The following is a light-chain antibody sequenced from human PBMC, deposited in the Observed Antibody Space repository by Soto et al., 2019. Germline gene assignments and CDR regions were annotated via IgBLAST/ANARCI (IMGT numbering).Light chain of an antibody. CDR1: QSISSG. Sequence: DIQMTQSPSTLSLSLGDRVTITCRASQSISSGLAWYQQKQGKAPKLLIYKASSLESGGLSRFSGSGSGTEFTITISRLQPDDFATYYCQQYNSYPRTFGHGTKVEIK. CDR2: KAS. CDR3: QQYNSYPRT. V-gene: IGKV1-5*03. J-gene: IGKJ1*01.